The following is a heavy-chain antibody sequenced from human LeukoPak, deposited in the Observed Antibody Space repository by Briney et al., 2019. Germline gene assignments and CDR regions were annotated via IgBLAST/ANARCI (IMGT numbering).Heavy chain of an antibody. D-gene: IGHD3-22*01. J-gene: IGHJ4*02. Sequence: ASVKVSCKASGYTFTSYYMHWVRQAPGEGLEWRGVINPSGGSTSYAQKFHGRVPMTRDTSTSTVYMELSSLRSEDTAVYYCAASYDSSGYYYADYWGQGTLVTVSS. CDR3: AASYDSSGYYYADY. CDR1: GYTFTSYY. CDR2: INPSGGST. V-gene: IGHV1-46*01.